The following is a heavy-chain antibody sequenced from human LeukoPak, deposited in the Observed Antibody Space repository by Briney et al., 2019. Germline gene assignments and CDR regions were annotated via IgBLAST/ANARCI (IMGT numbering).Heavy chain of an antibody. Sequence: ASVKVSCKASGYSFTGYYIHWVRQAPGQGLAWMGWINPNTGGTNFAPKFQSRLTLTSDTPMRTTYMELSSLKSDDTAVYYCARVRTKTIFGASDAFDLWGQGTLVTVSS. CDR3: ARVRTKTIFGASDAFDL. J-gene: IGHJ3*01. V-gene: IGHV1-2*02. CDR2: INPNTGGT. D-gene: IGHD3-3*01. CDR1: GYSFTGYY.